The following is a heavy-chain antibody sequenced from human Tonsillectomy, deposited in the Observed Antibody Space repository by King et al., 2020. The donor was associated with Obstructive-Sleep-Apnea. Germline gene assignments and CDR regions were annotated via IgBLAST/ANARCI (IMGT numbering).Heavy chain of an antibody. CDR3: ARRAGGSGSWEYYFDY. J-gene: IGHJ4*02. D-gene: IGHD3-10*01. CDR1: GFTFSSYD. Sequence: VQLVESGGGLVQPGGSLRLSCAASGFTFSSYDMHWVRQAAGKGLVWVSAIGTAGDTYYPGSVKGRFTISRENAKNSLYLQMNSLRAGDTAVYYCARRAGGSGSWEYYFDYWGQGTLVTVSS. V-gene: IGHV3-13*01. CDR2: IGTAGDT.